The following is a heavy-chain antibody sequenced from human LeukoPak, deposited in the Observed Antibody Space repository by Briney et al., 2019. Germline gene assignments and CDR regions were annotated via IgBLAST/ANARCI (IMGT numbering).Heavy chain of an antibody. CDR2: ISGSGGST. V-gene: IGHV3-23*01. D-gene: IGHD3-3*01. J-gene: IGHJ3*02. Sequence: GGSLRLSCAASGFTFSSYSMNWVRQAPGKGLEWVSAISGSGGSTYYADSVKGRFTISRDNSKNTLYLQMNSLRAEDTAVYYCAKDFTIFGVVIADDAFDIWGQGTMVTVSS. CDR1: GFTFSSYS. CDR3: AKDFTIFGVVIADDAFDI.